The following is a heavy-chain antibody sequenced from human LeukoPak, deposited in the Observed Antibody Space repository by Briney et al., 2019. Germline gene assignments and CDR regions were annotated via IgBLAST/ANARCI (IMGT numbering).Heavy chain of an antibody. V-gene: IGHV1-69*01. CDR3: ARAPYYYDSSGYYYSFDC. CDR1: GGTFSSYA. Sequence: SVKVSCKASGGTFSSYAISWVRQAPGQGLEWMGGIIPIFGTANYAQKFRGRVTITADESTSTAYMELSSLRSEDTAVYYCARAPYYYDSSGYYYSFDCWGQGTLVTVSS. CDR2: IIPIFGTA. J-gene: IGHJ4*02. D-gene: IGHD3-22*01.